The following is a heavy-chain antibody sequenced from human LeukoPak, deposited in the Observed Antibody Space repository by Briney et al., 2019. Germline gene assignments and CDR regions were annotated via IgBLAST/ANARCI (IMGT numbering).Heavy chain of an antibody. D-gene: IGHD6-19*01. CDR2: INRSGST. CDR3: ARVAVANGLDY. V-gene: IGHV4-34*01. J-gene: IGHJ4*02. Sequence: SETLSLTCAVYGGSFSGYYWSWIRQPPGKGLEWIGEINRSGSTNYNPSLKSRVTISVDTSKNQFSLKLSSVTAADTAVYYCARVAVANGLDYWGQGTLVTVSS. CDR1: GGSFSGYY.